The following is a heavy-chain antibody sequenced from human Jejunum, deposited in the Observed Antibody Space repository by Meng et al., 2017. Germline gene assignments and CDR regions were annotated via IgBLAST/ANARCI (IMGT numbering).Heavy chain of an antibody. CDR1: GFTFSNYW. D-gene: IGHD3-16*01. V-gene: IGHV3-74*01. CDR3: ARDTFNYVWGSYSSRGGFDG. J-gene: IGHJ4*02. Sequence: EVQLVESGGGLVQPGGFLSLSCAASGFTFSNYWMPWVRQAPGKGLAWVARIRSDGSATGYADSVKNRFTISRDNAKNTLYLQMHSLGADDTAVYYCARDTFNYVWGSYSSRGGFDGWGQGALVTVSS. CDR2: IRSDGSAT.